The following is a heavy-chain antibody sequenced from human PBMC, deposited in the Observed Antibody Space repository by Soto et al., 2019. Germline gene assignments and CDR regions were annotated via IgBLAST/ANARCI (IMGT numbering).Heavy chain of an antibody. V-gene: IGHV3-30*18. D-gene: IGHD3-22*01. Sequence: PGGSLRLSCAASGFTFSSYGMHWVRQAPGKGLEWVAVISYDGSNKYYADSVKGRFTISRDNSKNTLYLQMNSLRAEDTAVYYCAKDQVQYYYDSSGSLRIDYWGQGTLVTVSS. J-gene: IGHJ4*02. CDR2: ISYDGSNK. CDR1: GFTFSSYG. CDR3: AKDQVQYYYDSSGSLRIDY.